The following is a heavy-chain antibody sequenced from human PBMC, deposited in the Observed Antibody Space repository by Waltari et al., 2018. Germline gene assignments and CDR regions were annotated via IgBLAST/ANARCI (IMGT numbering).Heavy chain of an antibody. CDR3: AREYTGYLRLDP. CDR2: IYYGWDT. D-gene: IGHD3-9*01. V-gene: IGHV4-39*07. J-gene: IGHJ5*02. Sequence: QLQLQESGPGLVKPSETLSLTCTVSGDSVGDSSFYWAWIRQPPGKGLEWIGTIYYGWDTYYNPSLTSRVTISVDTSKNHFSMKLTSLTAADTAVYYCAREYTGYLRLDPWGQGTLVTVSS. CDR1: GDSVGDSSFY.